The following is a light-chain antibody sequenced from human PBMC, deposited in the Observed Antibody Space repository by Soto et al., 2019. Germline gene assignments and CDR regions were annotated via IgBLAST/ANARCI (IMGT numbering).Light chain of an antibody. J-gene: IGKJ1*01. CDR2: GAS. V-gene: IGKV3-15*01. CDR1: QSVSNN. Sequence: EIVMTQSPATLSVSPGERATLSCRASQSVSNNLAWYHQKPGLAPRLLIYGASTRATGIPARFSGSVSGTEFTLTISSPQSEDFAVYYCQQYHNWPLTFGQGTKVEIK. CDR3: QQYHNWPLT.